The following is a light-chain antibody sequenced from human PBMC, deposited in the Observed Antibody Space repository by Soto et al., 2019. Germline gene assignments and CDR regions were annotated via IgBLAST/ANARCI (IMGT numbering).Light chain of an antibody. CDR2: WAS. CDR1: QSVLYRSNTTNY. CDR3: QQYYSLPPT. V-gene: IGKV4-1*01. Sequence: DIVMTQSPDSLAVSLGERATINCKSSQSVLYRSNTTNYLAWYQQKPGQPPNLLIYWASTRESGVPDRFSGSGSGTDFTLTISSLQAEDVEVYYCQQYYSLPPTFGQGTKVEIK. J-gene: IGKJ1*01.